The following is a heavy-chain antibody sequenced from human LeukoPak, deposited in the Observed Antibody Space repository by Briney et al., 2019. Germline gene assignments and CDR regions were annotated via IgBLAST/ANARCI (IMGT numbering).Heavy chain of an antibody. CDR3: APSP. Sequence: GGFLRLSCAASGFSLSSYWINWVRQAPGKGLEWVANINPAASVKYYVDSVKGRFTISRDNAKNSVYLQMNSLRVEDTAIYYCAPSPWGQGTLVTVSS. CDR2: INPAASVK. CDR1: GFSLSSYW. V-gene: IGHV3-7*01. J-gene: IGHJ5*02.